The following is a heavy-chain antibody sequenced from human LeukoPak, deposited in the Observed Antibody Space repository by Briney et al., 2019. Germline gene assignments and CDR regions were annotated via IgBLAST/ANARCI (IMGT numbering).Heavy chain of an antibody. J-gene: IGHJ5*02. Sequence: SETLSLTCTVSGGSISSGDYYWSWIRQPPGKGLEWVGYIYYSGSTYYNPSLKSRVTISVDTSKNQFSLKLSAVTAADTAVYYCAREVGYYDSSGYYGFWFDPWGQGTLVSVLS. CDR1: GGSISSGDYY. CDR3: AREVGYYDSSGYYGFWFDP. V-gene: IGHV4-30-4*01. D-gene: IGHD3-22*01. CDR2: IYYSGST.